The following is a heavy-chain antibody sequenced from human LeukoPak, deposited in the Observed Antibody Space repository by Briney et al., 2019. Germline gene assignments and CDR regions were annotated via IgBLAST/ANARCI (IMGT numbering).Heavy chain of an antibody. CDR3: ARASGYSYGYYGY. V-gene: IGHV3-30-3*01. CDR2: ISYDGSNK. D-gene: IGHD5-18*01. CDR1: GFTFSSYA. J-gene: IGHJ4*02. Sequence: GGSLRLSCAASGFTFSSYAMHWVRQAPGKGLEWVAVISYDGSNKYYADSVKGRFTISRENSKNTLFLQMNSLRAEDTAVYYCARASGYSYGYYGYWGQGTLVTVSS.